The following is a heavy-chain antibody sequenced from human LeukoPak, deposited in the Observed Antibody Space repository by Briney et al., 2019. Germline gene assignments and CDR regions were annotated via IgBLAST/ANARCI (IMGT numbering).Heavy chain of an antibody. D-gene: IGHD2-21*01. Sequence: SETLSLTCTVSGGSISSGGYYWSWIRQHPGKGLEWIGYIYYSGSTYYNPSLKSRVTISVDTSKNQFSLKLSSVTAADTAVYYCAREALRAYGAAWFDYWGQGTLVTVSS. CDR2: IYYSGST. CDR3: AREALRAYGAAWFDY. CDR1: GGSISSGGYY. V-gene: IGHV4-31*03. J-gene: IGHJ4*02.